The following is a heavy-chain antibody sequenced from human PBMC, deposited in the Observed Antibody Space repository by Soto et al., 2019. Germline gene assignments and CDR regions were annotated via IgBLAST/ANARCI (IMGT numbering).Heavy chain of an antibody. CDR1: GFTFSSYA. Sequence: PGGSLRLSCAASGFTFSSYAMSWVRQAPGKGLEWVSAISGSGGSTYYADSVKGRFTISRDNSKNTLYLQMNSLRAEDTAVYYCAKSSGTTAGGYYYYGMDVWGQGTTVTVSS. CDR2: ISGSGGST. CDR3: AKSSGTTAGGYYYYGMDV. D-gene: IGHD1-7*01. V-gene: IGHV3-23*01. J-gene: IGHJ6*02.